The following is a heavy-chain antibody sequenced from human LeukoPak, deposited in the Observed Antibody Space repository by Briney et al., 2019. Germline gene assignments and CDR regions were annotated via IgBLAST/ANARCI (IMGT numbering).Heavy chain of an antibody. V-gene: IGHV4-4*07. Sequence: PSETLSLTCTVSGGSISRYYWSWIRQPAGKGVEWIGRIYASGGTNHHPSLKSRLTISVDKSKNQFSLRLSSVTAADTAVYYCARSVGYCSSASCYVNWFDPWGQGTLVTVSS. CDR2: IYASGGT. D-gene: IGHD2-2*01. J-gene: IGHJ5*02. CDR1: GGSISRYY. CDR3: ARSVGYCSSASCYVNWFDP.